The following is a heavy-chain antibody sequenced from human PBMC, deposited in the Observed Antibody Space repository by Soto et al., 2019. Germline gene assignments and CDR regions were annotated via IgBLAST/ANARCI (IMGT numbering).Heavy chain of an antibody. Sequence: VASVKVSCKASGYTFTGYGVTWVRQAPGQGLEWMGWINTYNGNTNYAQKLQGRVTVTTDTSTNTVYMELRSLRSDDTAVYYCAGSLQGATTNYASNWFDPWGQGTLVTVSS. CDR2: INTYNGNT. D-gene: IGHD4-4*01. CDR3: AGSLQGATTNYASNWFDP. CDR1: GYTFTGYG. J-gene: IGHJ5*02. V-gene: IGHV1-18*01.